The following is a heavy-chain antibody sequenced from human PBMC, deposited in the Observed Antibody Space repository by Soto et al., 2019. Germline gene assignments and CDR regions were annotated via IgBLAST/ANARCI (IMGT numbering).Heavy chain of an antibody. CDR1: GFTFSSYA. CDR3: AKDPPSSGSILAYFDY. J-gene: IGHJ4*02. V-gene: IGHV3-23*01. Sequence: GGSLRLSCAASGFTFSSYAMSWVRQPPGQGLEWVSAISGSGGSTYYADSVKGRFTISRDNSKNTLYLQMNSLRAEDTAVYYCAKDPPSSGSILAYFDYWGQGTLVTVS. CDR2: ISGSGGST. D-gene: IGHD3-22*01.